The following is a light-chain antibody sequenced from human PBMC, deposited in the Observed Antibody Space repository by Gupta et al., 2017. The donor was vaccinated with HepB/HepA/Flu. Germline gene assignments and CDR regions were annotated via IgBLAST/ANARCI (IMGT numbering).Light chain of an antibody. Sequence: QAVVTQEPSLTVSPGGTVTLTCASSTGDVISGHYTYWFQLKPGQAPRTLIFDTNNKQSWTPARFSASLLGGKAALTLSGAQTEDEAEYYCLLFYSGIWVFGGGTKLTVL. CDR3: LLFYSGIWV. CDR2: DTN. J-gene: IGLJ3*02. V-gene: IGLV7-46*01. CDR1: TGDVISGHY.